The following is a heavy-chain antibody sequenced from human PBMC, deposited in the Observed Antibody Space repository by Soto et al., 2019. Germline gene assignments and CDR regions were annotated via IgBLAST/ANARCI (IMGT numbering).Heavy chain of an antibody. CDR1: GDTFDTFA. D-gene: IGHD6-25*01. V-gene: IGHV1-69*12. Sequence: QVQLVQSGAEVLKPGSSVKVSCKASGDTFDTFAISWVRQAPGQGLEWMGGIIPIFRTPDYAQKFQGRVTITADVTTSTAYMELSSLRSEHTADYYWAKDKAREKLSGNYYYTLDVWGQGTRVSVSS. J-gene: IGHJ6*02. CDR3: AKDKAREKLSGNYYYTLDV. CDR2: IIPIFRTP.